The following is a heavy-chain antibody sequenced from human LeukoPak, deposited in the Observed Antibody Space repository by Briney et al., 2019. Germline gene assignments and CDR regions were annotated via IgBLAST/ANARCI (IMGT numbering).Heavy chain of an antibody. CDR2: IGSAGDT. D-gene: IGHD3-3*01. CDR1: GFTFSSYD. CDR3: ARVGKSGHSYYFDF. Sequence: GGSLRLSCAASGFTFSSYDMHWVRQATGKGLEWVSAIGSAGDTYYPGSVKGRFTISRENAKNSLYLQMNSLRAGDTAVYYCARVGKSGHSYYFDFWGQGTLVTVSS. V-gene: IGHV3-13*01. J-gene: IGHJ4*02.